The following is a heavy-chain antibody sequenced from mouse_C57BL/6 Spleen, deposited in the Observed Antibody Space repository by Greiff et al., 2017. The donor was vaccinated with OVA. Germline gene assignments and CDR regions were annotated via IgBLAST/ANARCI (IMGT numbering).Heavy chain of an antibody. V-gene: IGHV1-81*01. CDR1: GYTFTSYG. D-gene: IGHD6-5*01. CDR3: ARAYQNDAMDY. J-gene: IGHJ4*01. Sequence: VKLVESGAELARPGASVKLSCKASGYTFTSYGISWVKQRTGQGLEWIGEIYPRSGNTYYNEKFKGKATLTADKSSSTAYMELRSLTSEDSAVYFCARAYQNDAMDYWGQGTSVTVSS. CDR2: IYPRSGNT.